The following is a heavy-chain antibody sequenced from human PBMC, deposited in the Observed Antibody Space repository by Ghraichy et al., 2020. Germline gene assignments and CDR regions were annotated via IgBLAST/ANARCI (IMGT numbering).Heavy chain of an antibody. Sequence: SETLSLTCAVYGGSFSGYYWSWIRQPPGKGLEWIGEINHSGSTNYNPSLKSRVTISVDTSKNQFSLKLSSVTAADTAVYYCARGVPYYDFWSGYQQYYFDDRGKGTLLTVSS. V-gene: IGHV4-34*01. J-gene: IGHJ4*02. CDR3: ARGVPYYDFWSGYQQYYFDD. D-gene: IGHD3-3*01. CDR2: INHSGST. CDR1: GGSFSGYY.